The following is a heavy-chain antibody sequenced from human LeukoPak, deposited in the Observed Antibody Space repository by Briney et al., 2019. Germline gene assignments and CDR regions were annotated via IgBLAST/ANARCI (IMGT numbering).Heavy chain of an antibody. CDR1: GDSFSSHY. Sequence: PSETLSLTCAVSGDSFSSHYWTWIRQSPGTGLEWIGYISHIGRTNYNPSLKSRVTISVDTSKNQFSLKLSSVTAADTAVYYCARQRITMVRGVEYYFDYWGQGTLVTVSS. CDR2: ISHIGRT. V-gene: IGHV4-59*08. J-gene: IGHJ4*02. CDR3: ARQRITMVRGVEYYFDY. D-gene: IGHD3-10*01.